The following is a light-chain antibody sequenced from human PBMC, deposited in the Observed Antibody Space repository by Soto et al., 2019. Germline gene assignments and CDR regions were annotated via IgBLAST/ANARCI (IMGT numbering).Light chain of an antibody. CDR2: KAS. CDR3: QQYNSHSAGT. J-gene: IGKJ1*01. CDR1: QSIDSW. V-gene: IGKV1-5*03. Sequence: DIQMTQSPSTLSASVGDRVTITCRASQSIDSWLAWYQQKPGKAPNLLIYKASSLESGVPSRFSGSGSGTEFTLTISSLQPDDFATYYCQQYNSHSAGTFGQGTKVEIK.